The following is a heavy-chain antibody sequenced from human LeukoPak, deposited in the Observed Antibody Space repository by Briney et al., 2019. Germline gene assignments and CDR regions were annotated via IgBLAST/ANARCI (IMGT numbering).Heavy chain of an antibody. J-gene: IGHJ6*03. V-gene: IGHV3-30*02. Sequence: PGGSLRLSCTASGFIFSSYDIYWVRQAPGKGLEWVAFIRFDGSNKYFADSVKGRFTISRDNSKNTLYLLMNSLRPQDTAVYYCARGSTRLSYYYMDVWGKGTTVTISS. CDR2: IRFDGSNK. D-gene: IGHD2-2*01. CDR3: ARGSTRLSYYYMDV. CDR1: GFIFSSYD.